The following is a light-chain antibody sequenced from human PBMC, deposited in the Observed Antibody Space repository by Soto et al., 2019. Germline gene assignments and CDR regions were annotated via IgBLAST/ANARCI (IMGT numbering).Light chain of an antibody. J-gene: IGLJ1*01. V-gene: IGLV2-23*01. CDR3: CSYARTNTYV. Sequence: QSVLTQPASVSGAPGQSITISCTGTSCDVGHYDLVSWYKKHPDKAPQLMIYKGTKRPSGVSDRFSGSKSGTTASLTIAGHPAEDEAYYYCCSYARTNTYVFGLGTKLTVL. CDR2: KGT. CDR1: SCDVGHYDL.